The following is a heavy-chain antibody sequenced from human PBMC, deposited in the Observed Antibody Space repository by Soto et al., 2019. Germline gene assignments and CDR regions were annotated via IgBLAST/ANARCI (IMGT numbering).Heavy chain of an antibody. V-gene: IGHV4-34*01. CDR1: GTSFSVYY. D-gene: IGHD2-2*01. CDR2: INYSGST. J-gene: IGHJ4*02. Sequence: SETLSLTCAVSGTSFSVYYWSWIRQPPGKGLEWIAEINYSGSTNYNPSLKSRVTISVDTSKNQFSLKVNSVTDADTAVYYCARGRHVYAIDYWGQGTLVTLFS. CDR3: ARGRHVYAIDY.